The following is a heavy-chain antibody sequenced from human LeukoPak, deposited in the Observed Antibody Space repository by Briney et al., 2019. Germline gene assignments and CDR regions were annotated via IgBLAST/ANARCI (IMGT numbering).Heavy chain of an antibody. CDR1: GFTFDDYA. V-gene: IGHV3-9*01. D-gene: IGHD2-15*01. J-gene: IGHJ3*02. CDR2: IRWNSGSI. CDR3: AKDMAYCSGGTCYPPAFDI. Sequence: PGGSLRLSCAASGFTFDDYAMHWVRQAPGKGLEWASGIRWNSGSIGYADSVKGRFTISRDNAKNSLYLQMNSLRAEDTDLYYCAKDMAYCSGGTCYPPAFDIWGQGTMVTVSS.